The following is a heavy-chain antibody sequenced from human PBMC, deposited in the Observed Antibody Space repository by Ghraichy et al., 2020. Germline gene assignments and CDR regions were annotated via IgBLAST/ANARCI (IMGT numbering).Heavy chain of an antibody. CDR1: GFTFSSYA. CDR2: ISGSGGST. Sequence: GGSLRLSCAASGFTFSSYAMSWVRQAPGKGLEWVSAISGSGGSTYYADSVKGRFTISRDNSKNTLYLQMNSLRAEDTAVYYCAKDSATMVRGVPTWKFDPWGQGTLVTVSS. V-gene: IGHV3-23*01. CDR3: AKDSATMVRGVPTWKFDP. D-gene: IGHD3-10*01. J-gene: IGHJ5*02.